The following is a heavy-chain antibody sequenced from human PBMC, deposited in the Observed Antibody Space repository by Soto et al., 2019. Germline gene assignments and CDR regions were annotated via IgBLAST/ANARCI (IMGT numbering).Heavy chain of an antibody. D-gene: IGHD5-18*01. J-gene: IGHJ4*02. V-gene: IGHV4-39*01. Sequence: ETLSLTCTVSGGSISSSSYYWGWIRQPPGKGLEWIGSIYYSGSTYYNPSLKSRVTISVDTSKNQFSLKLSSVTAADTAVYYCARLSYSYGDYWGQRTLVTVSS. CDR1: GGSISSSSYY. CDR2: IYYSGST. CDR3: ARLSYSYGDY.